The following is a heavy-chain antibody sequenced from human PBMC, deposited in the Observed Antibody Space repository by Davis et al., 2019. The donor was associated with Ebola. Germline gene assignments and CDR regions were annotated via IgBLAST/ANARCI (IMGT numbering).Heavy chain of an antibody. D-gene: IGHD5-12*01. CDR3: ARSYVDIVATKLYYYYGMDV. J-gene: IGHJ6*02. Sequence: MPSETLSLTCTVSGGSISSGGYYWSWIRQHPGKGLEWIGYIYYSGSTNYNPSLKSRVTISVDTSKNQFSLKLSSVTAADTAVYYCARSYVDIVATKLYYYYGMDVWGQGTTVTVSS. V-gene: IGHV4-31*03. CDR2: IYYSGST. CDR1: GGSISSGGYY.